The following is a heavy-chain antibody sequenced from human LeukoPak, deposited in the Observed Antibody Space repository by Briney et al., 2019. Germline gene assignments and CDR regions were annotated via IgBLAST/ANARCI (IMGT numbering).Heavy chain of an antibody. J-gene: IGHJ4*02. CDR3: ARRYFDY. CDR2: ISYDGNDK. CDR1: GFTFNTYA. Sequence: GGSLRLSCAASGFTFNTYAMHWVRQAPGKGLEWLTVISYDGNDKYHADSVKGRFTISRGNSNYTLFLQMNSLRAEDTAVYYCARRYFDYWGQGTLVTVSS. V-gene: IGHV3-30*04.